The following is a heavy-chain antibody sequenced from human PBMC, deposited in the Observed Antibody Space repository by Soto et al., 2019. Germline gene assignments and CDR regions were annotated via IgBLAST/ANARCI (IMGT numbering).Heavy chain of an antibody. CDR2: IWFDGNKQ. V-gene: IGHV3-33*01. CDR3: ARGLQSLFDY. J-gene: IGHJ4*02. Sequence: GGSLRLSCAASGFTFGNYGMHWVRQAPGKGLEWVAVIWFDGNKQHYADSVKGRFTISRDNSKNTLYVRMTSLGAEDTAVYYCARGLQSLFDYWGKGTLVTVSS. CDR1: GFTFGNYG.